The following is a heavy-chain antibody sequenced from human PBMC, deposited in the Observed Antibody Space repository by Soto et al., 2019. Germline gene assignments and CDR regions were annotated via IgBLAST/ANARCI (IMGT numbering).Heavy chain of an antibody. CDR2: VSANNRVT. J-gene: IGHJ4*02. Sequence: QVQLVQSGTEVKKPGASVKVSCKTSGYTFAYYGITWVRQAPGQPLEWMGWVSANNRVTNYAQKFRDRVTMTTDTSTTTAYMELRRLSSDDTAIYFCARDRLYEALPYWGQGTLVIV. CDR1: GYTFAYYG. CDR3: ARDRLYEALPY. V-gene: IGHV1-18*01. D-gene: IGHD2-8*01.